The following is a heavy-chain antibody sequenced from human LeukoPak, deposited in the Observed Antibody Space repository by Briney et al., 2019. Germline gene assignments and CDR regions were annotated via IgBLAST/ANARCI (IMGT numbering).Heavy chain of an antibody. V-gene: IGHV4-34*01. D-gene: IGHD1-7*01. CDR1: GGSFSGYY. CDR3: ARGDNWNYYPLDY. CDR2: INHSGST. Sequence: SETLSLTCAVYGGSFSGYYWSWIRQPPGKGLEWIGEINHSGSTNYNPSLRSRVTMSVDTSKNQFSLKLSSVTAADTAVYYCARGDNWNYYPLDYWGQGTLVTVSS. J-gene: IGHJ4*02.